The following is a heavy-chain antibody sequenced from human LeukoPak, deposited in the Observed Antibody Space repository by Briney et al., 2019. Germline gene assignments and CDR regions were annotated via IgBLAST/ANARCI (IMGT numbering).Heavy chain of an antibody. CDR1: GGSITSYY. D-gene: IGHD6-19*01. CDR2: IYYSGST. V-gene: IGHV4-59*05. J-gene: IGHJ4*02. CDR3: ARLKIAVAGTRPLYYFDY. Sequence: SETLSLTCTVSGGSITSYYWSWIRQPPGKGLEWIGSIYYSGSTYYNPSLKSRVTISVDTSKNQFSLKLSSVTAADTAVYYCARLKIAVAGTRPLYYFDYWGQGTLVTVSS.